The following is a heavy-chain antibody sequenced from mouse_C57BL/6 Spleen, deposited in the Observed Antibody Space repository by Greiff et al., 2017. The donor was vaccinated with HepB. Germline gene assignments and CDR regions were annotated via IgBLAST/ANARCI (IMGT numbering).Heavy chain of an antibody. CDR2: ISYDGSN. Sequence: DVQLQESGPGLVKPSQSLSLTCSVTGYSITSGYYWNWIRQFPGNKLEWMGYISYDGSNKYNPSLKNRISITRDTSKNQFFLKLDSVTTEDTATYYCARDPMVTFDYWGQGTTLTVSS. V-gene: IGHV3-6*01. J-gene: IGHJ2*01. CDR3: ARDPMVTFDY. D-gene: IGHD2-3*01. CDR1: GYSITSGYY.